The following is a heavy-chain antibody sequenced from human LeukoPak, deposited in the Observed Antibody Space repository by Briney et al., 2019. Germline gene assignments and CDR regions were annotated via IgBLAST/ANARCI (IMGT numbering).Heavy chain of an antibody. Sequence: SEALSLTCTVSGGSISSYYWSWIRQPPGKGLEWIGYIYYSGSTNYNPSLKSRVTISVDTSKNQFSLKLSSVTAADTAVYYCASMVRGLVGYYYGMDVWGQGTTVTVSS. CDR3: ASMVRGLVGYYYGMDV. J-gene: IGHJ6*02. V-gene: IGHV4-59*08. CDR1: GGSISSYY. CDR2: IYYSGST. D-gene: IGHD3-10*01.